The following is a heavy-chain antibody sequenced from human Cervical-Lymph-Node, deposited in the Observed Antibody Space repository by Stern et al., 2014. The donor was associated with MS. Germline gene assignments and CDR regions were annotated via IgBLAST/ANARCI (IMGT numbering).Heavy chain of an antibody. V-gene: IGHV3-33*01. CDR1: GFTFSSYG. D-gene: IGHD5-24*01. CDR2: AWYDGSTA. J-gene: IGHJ4*02. CDR3: ARGHIPYAYNYLFDY. Sequence: MPLVESGGGVVQPGTSLRLSCAASGFTFSSYGMHWVRQAPGKGLGWVALAWYDGSTAYYTNSVKGRFTISRDNSKNTLSLQMNSLTAEDTAVYYCARGHIPYAYNYLFDYWGQGTLVTVSS.